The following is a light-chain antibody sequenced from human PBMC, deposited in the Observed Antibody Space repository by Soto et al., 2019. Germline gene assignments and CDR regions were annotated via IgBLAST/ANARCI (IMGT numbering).Light chain of an antibody. Sequence: EIVLTQSPATLSLSPGERATLSCRASQSVSSYLAWYQQKPGQAPRLLIYDASNRATGIPARFSGSGSGTDFTLTISSLEAEDFAVYYCQQGSNWPALYTFGQGTKLEIK. J-gene: IGKJ2*01. CDR1: QSVSSY. V-gene: IGKV3-11*01. CDR2: DAS. CDR3: QQGSNWPALYT.